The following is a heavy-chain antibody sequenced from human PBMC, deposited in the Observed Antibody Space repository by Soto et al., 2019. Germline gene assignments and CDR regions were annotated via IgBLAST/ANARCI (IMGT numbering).Heavy chain of an antibody. V-gene: IGHV4-30-2*01. CDR2: IYHSGST. CDR3: ARSGYSYGHDY. J-gene: IGHJ4*02. CDR1: GGSISSGGYS. Sequence: NPSETLSLTCAVSGGSISSGGYSWSWIRQPPGKGLEWIGYIYHSGSTYYNPSLKSRVTISVDRSKNQFSLKLSSVTAADTAVYYCARSGYSYGHDYWGQGTLVTVSS. D-gene: IGHD5-18*01.